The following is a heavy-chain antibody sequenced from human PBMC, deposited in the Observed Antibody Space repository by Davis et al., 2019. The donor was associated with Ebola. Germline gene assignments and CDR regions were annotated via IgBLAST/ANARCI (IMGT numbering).Heavy chain of an antibody. Sequence: PSETLSLTCTVSDASISGHYWNWFRQPPGKGLEWIGFISGSGRTSYNPSLKSRVTITVDTSKNQFSLTLSSVTAADTAVYYCARAPRGAAGGTPWFDPWGQGTLVTVSS. CDR2: ISGSGRT. CDR3: ARAPRGAAGGTPWFDP. J-gene: IGHJ5*02. CDR1: DASISGHY. D-gene: IGHD6-13*01. V-gene: IGHV4-59*11.